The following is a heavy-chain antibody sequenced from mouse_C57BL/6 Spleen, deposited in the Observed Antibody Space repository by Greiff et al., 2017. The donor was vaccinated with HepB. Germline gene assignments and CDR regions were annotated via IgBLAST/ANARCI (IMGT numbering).Heavy chain of an antibody. J-gene: IGHJ3*01. V-gene: IGHV1-69*01. CDR3: ARRDYYGSSYPAWFAY. D-gene: IGHD1-1*01. Sequence: VQLQQPGAELVMPGASVKLSCKASGYTFTSYWMHWVKQRPGQGLEWIGEIDPSDSYTNYNQKFKGKSTLTVDKSSSTAYMQLSSLTSEDSAVYYCARRDYYGSSYPAWFAYWGQGTLVTVSA. CDR2: IDPSDSYT. CDR1: GYTFTSYW.